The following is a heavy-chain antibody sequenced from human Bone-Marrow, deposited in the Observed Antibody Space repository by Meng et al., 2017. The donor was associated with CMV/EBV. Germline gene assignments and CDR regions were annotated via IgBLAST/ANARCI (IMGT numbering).Heavy chain of an antibody. CDR1: LNVSSNY. CDR2: CYNDGSK. V-gene: IGHV3-53*04. CDR3: ARYTYYYDTTGEIGYFDY. D-gene: IGHD3-22*01. Sequence: LNVSSNYMDWVRQVPGKGLEWVSVCYNDGSKYYADSVRSRFTISRHNSKNTLYLQMTSLRAEDTAVYYCARYTYYYDTTGEIGYFDYWGQGTLVTVSS. J-gene: IGHJ4*02.